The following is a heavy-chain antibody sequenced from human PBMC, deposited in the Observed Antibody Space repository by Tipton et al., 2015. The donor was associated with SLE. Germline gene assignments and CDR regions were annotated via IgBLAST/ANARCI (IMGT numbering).Heavy chain of an antibody. J-gene: IGHJ4*02. CDR3: ARSGVQRPYYFDY. CDR1: GFTVSSNY. Sequence: VQLVQSGGGLVQPGGSLRLSCAASGFTVSSNYMSWVRQAPGKGLEWVSVIYSGGSTYYADSVKGRFTISRDNSKNTLYLQMNSLRAEDTAVYYCARSGVQRPYYFDYWGQGTLVTVSS. V-gene: IGHV3-53*04. CDR2: IYSGGST. D-gene: IGHD1-1*01.